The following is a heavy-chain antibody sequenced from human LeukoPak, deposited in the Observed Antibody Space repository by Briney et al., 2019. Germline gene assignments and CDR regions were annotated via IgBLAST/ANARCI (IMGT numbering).Heavy chain of an antibody. CDR1: GYTFTGYY. J-gene: IGHJ4*02. Sequence: ASVKVSCKASGYTFTGYYMHWVRQAPGQGLEWMGWINPNSGGTNYAQKFQGGVTMTRDTSISTAYMELSRLRSDDTAVYYCARGITIFGVVNHFDYWGQGTLVTVSS. V-gene: IGHV1-2*02. D-gene: IGHD3-3*01. CDR3: ARGITIFGVVNHFDY. CDR2: INPNSGGT.